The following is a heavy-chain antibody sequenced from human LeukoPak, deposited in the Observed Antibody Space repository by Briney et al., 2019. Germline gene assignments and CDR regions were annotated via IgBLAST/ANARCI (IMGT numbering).Heavy chain of an antibody. J-gene: IGHJ6*04. CDR2: LRYDGSNT. CDR1: GFTFRSYG. CDR3: AELGITMIGGV. D-gene: IGHD3-10*02. V-gene: IGHV3-30*02. Sequence: TGGSLRLSCVASGFTFRSYGMYWVRQAPGKGLEWVTFLRYDGSNTYYADSVKGRFTISRDNAKNSLYLQMNSLRAEDTAVYYCAELGITMIGGVWGKGTTVTISS.